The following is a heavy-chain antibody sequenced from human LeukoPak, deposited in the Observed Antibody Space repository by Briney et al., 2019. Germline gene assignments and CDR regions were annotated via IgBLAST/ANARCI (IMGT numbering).Heavy chain of an antibody. J-gene: IGHJ1*01. CDR2: INHSGST. CDR3: ARGLKH. V-gene: IGHV4-34*01. Sequence: ETLSLTCAVYGGSFSGYYWSWIRQPPGKGLEWIGEINHSGSTNYNPSLKSRVTISVDTSKNQFSLKLSSVTAADTAVYYCARGLKHWGQGTLVTVSS. CDR1: GGSFSGYY.